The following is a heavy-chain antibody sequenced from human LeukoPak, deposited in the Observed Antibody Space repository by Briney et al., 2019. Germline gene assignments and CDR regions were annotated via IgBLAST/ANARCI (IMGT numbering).Heavy chain of an antibody. J-gene: IGHJ5*02. CDR3: ARNRGGPRYCSSTSCYRSWFDP. CDR1: GGTFSCYA. CDR2: IIPIFGTA. Sequence: GASVKVSCNASGGTFSCYAISWVRQAPGQGLEWMGGIIPIFGTANYAQKFQGRVTITSDESTSTAYMELSSLRSEDTAVYYCARNRGGPRYCSSTSCYRSWFDPWGQGTLVTVSS. V-gene: IGHV1-69*13. D-gene: IGHD2-2*01.